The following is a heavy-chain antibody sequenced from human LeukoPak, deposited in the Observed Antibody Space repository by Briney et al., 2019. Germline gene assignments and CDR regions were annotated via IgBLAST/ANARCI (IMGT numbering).Heavy chain of an antibody. CDR2: ISSSSSTI. J-gene: IGHJ4*02. V-gene: IGHV3-48*02. Sequence: SGGSLRLSCAASGFTFSSYSMNWVRQAPEKGLEWVSYISSSSSTIYYADSVKGRFTISRDNAKNSLYLQMNSLRDEDTAVYYCARDPPYYYGSGSLFDYWGRGTLVTVSS. D-gene: IGHD3-10*01. CDR1: GFTFSSYS. CDR3: ARDPPYYYGSGSLFDY.